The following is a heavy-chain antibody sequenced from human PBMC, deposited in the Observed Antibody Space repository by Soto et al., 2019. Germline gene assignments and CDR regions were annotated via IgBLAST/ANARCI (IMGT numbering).Heavy chain of an antibody. CDR3: ARDYGYYDSSGYYSDVLYWFDP. CDR1: GGYISSYY. V-gene: IGHV4-59*12. Sequence: PSETLSLTCTVSGGYISSYYWSWIRQPPGKGLEWIGYIYYSGSTNYNPSLKSRVTISVDTSKNQFSLKLSSVTAADTAVYYCARDYGYYDSSGYYSDVLYWFDPWGQGTLVTVSS. D-gene: IGHD3-22*01. J-gene: IGHJ5*02. CDR2: IYYSGST.